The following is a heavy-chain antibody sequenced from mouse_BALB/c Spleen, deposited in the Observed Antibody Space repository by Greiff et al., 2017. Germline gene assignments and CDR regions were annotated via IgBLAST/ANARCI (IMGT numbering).Heavy chain of an antibody. V-gene: IGHV3-2*02. CDR3: ARRAYYYAMDY. CDR2: ISYSGST. Sequence: EVKLMESGPGLVKPSQSLSLTCTVTGYSITSDYAWNWIRQFPGNQLEWMGYISYSGSTSYNPSLKSRISITRDTSKNQFFLQLNSVTTEDTATYYCARRAYYYAMDYWGQGTSVTVSS. CDR1: GYSITSDYA. D-gene: IGHD3-3*01. J-gene: IGHJ4*01.